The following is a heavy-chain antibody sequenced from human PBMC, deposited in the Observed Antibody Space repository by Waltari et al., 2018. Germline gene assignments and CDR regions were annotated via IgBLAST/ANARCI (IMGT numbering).Heavy chain of an antibody. CDR1: GGSISSSY. J-gene: IGHJ5*02. Sequence: QVQLQESGPGLVKPSETLSLTCTVSGGSISSSYWSWIRQPPGKGLEWIGYIYYSGSTNYNPSLKSRVTISVDTSKNQFSLKLSSVTAADTAVYYCARGGDKSFDPWGQGTLVTVSS. V-gene: IGHV4-59*01. CDR2: IYYSGST. CDR3: ARGGDKSFDP.